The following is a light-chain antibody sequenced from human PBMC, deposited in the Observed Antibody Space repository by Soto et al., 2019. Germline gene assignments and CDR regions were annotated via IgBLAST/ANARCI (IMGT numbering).Light chain of an antibody. CDR3: SSYSSSIAVRYV. J-gene: IGLJ1*01. CDR1: SSDIGGYNY. V-gene: IGLV2-14*03. Sequence: QSALTQPASVSGSPGQSITISCTGTSSDIGGYNYISWYQQHPGKGPKLMIYDVTNRPSGVSNRFSAYKSGNTASLTISGLQAEDEPDYYCSSYSSSIAVRYVFGTGTNVTVL. CDR2: DVT.